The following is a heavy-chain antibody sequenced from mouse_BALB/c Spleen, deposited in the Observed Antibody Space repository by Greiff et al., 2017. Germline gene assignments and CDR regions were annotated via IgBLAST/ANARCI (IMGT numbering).Heavy chain of an antibody. CDR1: GFAFSSYD. CDR2: ISSGGGST. J-gene: IGHJ2*01. CDR3: ARQEGVQYYFDY. V-gene: IGHV5-12-1*01. Sequence: EVKLVESGGGLVKPGGSLKLSCAASGFAFSSYDMSWVRQTPEKRLEWVAYISSGGGSTYYPDTVKGRFTISRDNAKNTLYLQMSSLKSEDTAMYYCARQEGVQYYFDYWGQGTTLTVAS.